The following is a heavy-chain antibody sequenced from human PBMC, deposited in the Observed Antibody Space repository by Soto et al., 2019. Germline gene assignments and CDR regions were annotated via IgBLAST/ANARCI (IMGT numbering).Heavy chain of an antibody. D-gene: IGHD1-1*01. Sequence: EVQLVGSGGGLVQPGRSLRLSCAASGFTFDDYAMHWVRQPPGKGLEWVSDITWNSGSKDYADSVKGRFTISRDNRKNSLYLQMNSLRGEDTALYYCTTTYPNDDSRVVAYWGQGTLVTVSS. CDR3: TTTYPNDDSRVVAY. V-gene: IGHV3-9*01. J-gene: IGHJ4*02. CDR1: GFTFDDYA. CDR2: ITWNSGSK.